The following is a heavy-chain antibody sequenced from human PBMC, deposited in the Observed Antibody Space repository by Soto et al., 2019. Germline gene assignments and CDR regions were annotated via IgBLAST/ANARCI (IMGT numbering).Heavy chain of an antibody. CDR1: GFTFSSYA. CDR2: ISGSGGST. D-gene: IGHD6-19*01. CDR3: ARKGMLDIAVAGTYCYYYYGMDV. Sequence: GGSLRLSCAASGFTFSSYAMSWVRQAPGKGLEWVSAISGSGGSTYYADSVKGRFTISRDNSKNTLYLQMNSLRAEDTAVYYCARKGMLDIAVAGTYCYYYYGMDVWGQGTTVTVSS. V-gene: IGHV3-23*01. J-gene: IGHJ6*02.